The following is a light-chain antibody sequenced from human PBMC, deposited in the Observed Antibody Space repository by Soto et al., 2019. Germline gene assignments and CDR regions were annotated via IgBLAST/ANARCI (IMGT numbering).Light chain of an antibody. V-gene: IGKV1-5*03. CDR1: QSISSW. CDR2: KAS. CDR3: QHYNNARCT. J-gene: IGKJ2*02. Sequence: DIQMTQSPSTLSASVGDRVTITCRASQSISSWLAWYQQKPGKAPKLLIYKASSLESGGPSRFSGSGSGTEFTLTISSLQADDFATYYCQHYNNARCTFGQGTKLEIK.